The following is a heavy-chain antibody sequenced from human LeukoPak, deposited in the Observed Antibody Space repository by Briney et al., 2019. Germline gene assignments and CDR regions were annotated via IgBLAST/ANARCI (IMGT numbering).Heavy chain of an antibody. J-gene: IGHJ6*02. CDR1: GGSINSSSYY. CDR2: MYYRGST. CDR3: ARDAGHQLSRRNYYAMDV. Sequence: SETLSLTCTVSGGSINSSSYYWGWVRQPPGKGLEWIGSMYYRGSTYYNPSLKSRVTISVDTSKNQFSLKLSSVTAADTAVYYCARDAGHQLSRRNYYAMDVWAKGPRSPSP. V-gene: IGHV4-39*07. D-gene: IGHD1-1*01.